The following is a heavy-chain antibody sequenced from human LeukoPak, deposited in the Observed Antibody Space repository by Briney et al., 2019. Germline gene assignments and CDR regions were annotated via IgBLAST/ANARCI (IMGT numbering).Heavy chain of an antibody. Sequence: GGSLRLSCAASGFIFSNYAMSWVRQAPGKGLEWVSVISSSGGNTYYADSVKGRFTMSRDNSKNTLDLQMNSLRAEDTAVYYCARRASDSGAKPTFDFWGQGTLVTVSS. CDR2: ISSSGGNT. CDR3: ARRASDSGAKPTFDF. D-gene: IGHD3-22*01. V-gene: IGHV3-23*01. CDR1: GFIFSNYA. J-gene: IGHJ4*02.